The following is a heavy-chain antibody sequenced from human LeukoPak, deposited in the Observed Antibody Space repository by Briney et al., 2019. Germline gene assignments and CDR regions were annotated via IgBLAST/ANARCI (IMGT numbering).Heavy chain of an antibody. V-gene: IGHV4-39*01. CDR3: ARHNLYYDSGGDYV. Sequence: PSETLSLTCGVSGGSISSSSYYWGWTSQPPGRGLEWIGRISYSGNTYYNPYNPSLDLPANISEDTSKNEFSLRLSSVTAADTAVYYCARHNLYYDSGGDYVWGQGTLVTVSS. CDR2: ISYSGNT. D-gene: IGHD3-22*01. J-gene: IGHJ4*02. CDR1: GGSISSSSYY.